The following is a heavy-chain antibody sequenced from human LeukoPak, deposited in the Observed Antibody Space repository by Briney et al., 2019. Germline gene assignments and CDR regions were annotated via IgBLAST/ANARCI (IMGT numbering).Heavy chain of an antibody. CDR2: LSGTSGSGDT. CDR3: ASDYPLYYYYMDV. Sequence: GGFLRLSCAASGFTFSPYAMGSVRQAPGKGLEWVSALSGTSGSGDTYYADSVKGRFTISRDNSKNTLYLQMNSLRADDTAVYYCASDYPLYYYYMDVWGKGTTVTVSS. V-gene: IGHV3-23*01. D-gene: IGHD4-11*01. CDR1: GFTFSPYA. J-gene: IGHJ6*03.